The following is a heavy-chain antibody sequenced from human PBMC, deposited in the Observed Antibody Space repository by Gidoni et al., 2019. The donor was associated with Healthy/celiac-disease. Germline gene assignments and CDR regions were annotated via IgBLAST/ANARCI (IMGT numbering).Heavy chain of an antibody. CDR3: ARDKKEVGELFSDYYYYYGMDV. CDR2: INPNCGCT. J-gene: IGHJ6*02. Sequence: EQLVQAGAEVKKPGASVKVSCKASGYTFTGYYMHWVRQVPGQGLEWMGLINPNCGCTNYAHKFQVRVTMTMDTSIRTAYMELSRLRSDDTAVYYCARDKKEVGELFSDYYYYYGMDVWGQGTTVTVSS. V-gene: IGHV1-2*07. D-gene: IGHD3-10*01. CDR1: GYTFTGYY.